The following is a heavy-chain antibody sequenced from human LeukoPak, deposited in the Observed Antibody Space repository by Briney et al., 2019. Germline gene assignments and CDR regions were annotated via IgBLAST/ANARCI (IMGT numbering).Heavy chain of an antibody. CDR3: ARGGVGATTAGFDY. J-gene: IGHJ4*02. D-gene: IGHD1-26*01. CDR2: INHSGST. CDR1: GGSFSGYY. V-gene: IGHV4-34*01. Sequence: SETLSLTCAVYGGSFSGYYWSWIRQPPGKGLEWIGEINHSGSTNYNPSLKSRVFISVDTSKNQFSLKLSSVTAADTAVYYCARGGVGATTAGFDYWGQGTLVTVSS.